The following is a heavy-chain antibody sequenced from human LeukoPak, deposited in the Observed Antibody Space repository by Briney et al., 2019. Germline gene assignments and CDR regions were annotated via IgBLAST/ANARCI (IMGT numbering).Heavy chain of an antibody. Sequence: PGGSLRLSCAGFGFTYNSEAMSWVRQAPCKGLEWVSGISGSGGVTYYADSVKGRFTVSRDNFKNMLYLQMSSLRVEDTAVYYCATGPRVMTSPEHYWGQGTLVTVSS. CDR2: ISGSGGVT. V-gene: IGHV3-23*01. J-gene: IGHJ4*02. CDR3: ATGPRVMTSPEHY. D-gene: IGHD3-16*01. CDR1: GFTYNSEA.